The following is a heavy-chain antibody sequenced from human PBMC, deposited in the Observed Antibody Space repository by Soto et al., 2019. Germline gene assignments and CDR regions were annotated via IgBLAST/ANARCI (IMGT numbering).Heavy chain of an antibody. Sequence: QLQLQESGPGQVRPSETLSLTCIVSGVSVRSYTWSWVRQPANKGLEWIGRVFSSVSATYNPSLKSRVTITMETPENRISLKLDSVTAADAGVYYCARDGMTTGDTWGPGTAVTVSS. CDR1: GVSVRSYT. CDR3: ARDGMTTGDT. D-gene: IGHD2-21*02. CDR2: VFSSVSA. J-gene: IGHJ4*02. V-gene: IGHV4-4*07.